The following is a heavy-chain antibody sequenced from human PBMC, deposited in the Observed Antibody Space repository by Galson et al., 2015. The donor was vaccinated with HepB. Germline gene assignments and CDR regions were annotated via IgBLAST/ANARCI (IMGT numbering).Heavy chain of an antibody. CDR2: VDPEDGET. D-gene: IGHD3-3*01. CDR3: ATDPRFGAFDI. CDR1: GYTFTDYY. Sequence: VKVSCKVSGYTFTDYYMHWVQQAPGKGLEWMGLVDPEDGETIYAEKFQGRVTITADTSTDTAYMELSSLRSEDTAVYYCATDPRFGAFDIWGQGTMVTVSS. J-gene: IGHJ3*02. V-gene: IGHV1-69-2*01.